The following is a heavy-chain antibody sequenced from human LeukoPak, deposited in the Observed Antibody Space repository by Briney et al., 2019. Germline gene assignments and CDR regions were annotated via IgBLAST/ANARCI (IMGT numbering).Heavy chain of an antibody. Sequence: SETLSLTCTVSGGSISSYDWSWIRQPAGKGLEWIGRIYTSGSTNYNPSLKSRVTMSVDTSKNQFSLKLSSVTAADTAVYYCARGSYKGGNFDYWGQGTQVTVSS. CDR3: ARGSYKGGNFDY. CDR2: IYTSGST. V-gene: IGHV4-4*07. CDR1: GGSISSYD. D-gene: IGHD1-26*01. J-gene: IGHJ4*02.